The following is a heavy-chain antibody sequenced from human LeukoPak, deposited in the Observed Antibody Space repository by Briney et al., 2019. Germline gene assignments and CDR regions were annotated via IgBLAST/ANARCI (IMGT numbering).Heavy chain of an antibody. CDR1: GGSFSGYY. J-gene: IGHJ5*02. CDR2: INHSGST. Sequence: SETLSLTCAVYGGSFSGYYWSWIRQPPGEGLEWIGEINHSGSTNYNPSLKSRVTISVDTSKNQFSLKLSSVTAADTAVYYCARAMTTVTTFWFDPWGQGTLVTVSS. D-gene: IGHD4-17*01. CDR3: ARAMTTVTTFWFDP. V-gene: IGHV4-34*01.